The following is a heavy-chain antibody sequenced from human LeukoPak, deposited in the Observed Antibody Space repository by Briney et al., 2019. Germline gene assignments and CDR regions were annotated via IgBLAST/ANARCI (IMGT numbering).Heavy chain of an antibody. Sequence: GGTLRLSCAASGFTFSNYGMGWVRQAPGKGLEWVSLISGTAFSTYYADSVRGRFAISRDNSKNTLYLQMNSLRAEDTAVYYCAKDTGSGYDYFSYYFDYWGQGTLVTVSS. CDR2: ISGTAFST. V-gene: IGHV3-23*01. D-gene: IGHD5-12*01. CDR1: GFTFSNYG. J-gene: IGHJ4*02. CDR3: AKDTGSGYDYFSYYFDY.